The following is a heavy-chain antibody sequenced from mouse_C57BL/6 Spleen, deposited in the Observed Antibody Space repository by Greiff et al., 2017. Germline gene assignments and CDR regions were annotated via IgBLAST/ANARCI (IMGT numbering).Heavy chain of an antibody. J-gene: IGHJ3*01. Sequence: VQLQQSGPELVKPGASVKMSCKASGYTFTDYNLHWVKQSHGKSLEWIGYINPNNGGTSYNQKFKGKATLTVNKSASTAYMELRSLTSEDSAVYYCASYDYDVRFAYWGQGTLVTVSA. D-gene: IGHD2-4*01. CDR2: INPNNGGT. CDR3: ASYDYDVRFAY. V-gene: IGHV1-22*01. CDR1: GYTFTDYN.